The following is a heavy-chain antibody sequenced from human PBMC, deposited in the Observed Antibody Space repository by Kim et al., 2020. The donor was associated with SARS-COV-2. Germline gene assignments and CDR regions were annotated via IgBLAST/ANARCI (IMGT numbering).Heavy chain of an antibody. D-gene: IGHD6-19*01. CDR1: GFTFSSYG. J-gene: IGHJ4*02. CDR3: AKDRYRIAVAGWFSDY. V-gene: IGHV3-30*18. CDR2: ISYDGSNK. Sequence: GGSLRLSCAASGFTFSSYGMHWVRQAPGKGLEWVAVISYDGSNKYYADSVKGRFTISRDNSKNTLYLQMNSLRAEDTAVYYCAKDRYRIAVAGWFSDYWGQGTLVTVSS.